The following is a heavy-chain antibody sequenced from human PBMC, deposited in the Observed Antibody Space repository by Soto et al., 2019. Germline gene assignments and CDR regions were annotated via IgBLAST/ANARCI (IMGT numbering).Heavy chain of an antibody. V-gene: IGHV1-69*13. CDR3: ARDTLQYYYDSSGSGPFDY. J-gene: IGHJ4*02. CDR1: GGTFSSYA. Sequence: SVKVSCKASGGTFSSYAISWVRQAPGQGLEWMGGIIPIFGTANCAQKFQGRVTITADESTSTAYMELSSLRSEDTAVYYCARDTLQYYYDSSGSGPFDYWGQGTLVTVSS. D-gene: IGHD3-22*01. CDR2: IIPIFGTA.